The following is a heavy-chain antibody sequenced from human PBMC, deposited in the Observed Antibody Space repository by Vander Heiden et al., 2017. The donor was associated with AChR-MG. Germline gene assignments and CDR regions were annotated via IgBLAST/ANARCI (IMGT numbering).Heavy chain of an antibody. CDR1: GFTFSSHA. J-gene: IGHJ3*02. V-gene: IGHV3-30-3*01. CDR2: LSYDGNNN. CDR3: ARDRYGDYISDAFDI. Sequence: QVQLVESGGGVAQPGRSLRLPCAASGFTFSSHAMHWVRQAPGKGLEWVAVLSYDGNNNYYADSVKGRFTISRDNSKNTLYLQVNSLRAEDTAVYYCARDRYGDYISDAFDIWGQGTMVTVSS. D-gene: IGHD4-17*01.